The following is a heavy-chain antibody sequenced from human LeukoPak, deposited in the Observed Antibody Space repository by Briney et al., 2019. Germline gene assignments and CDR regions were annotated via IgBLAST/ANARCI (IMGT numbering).Heavy chain of an antibody. Sequence: GGSLRLSCAASGFTFSTYWMSWVRQSPGKGLEWVANINQDGSEKNYVDSMKGRFTISRDNAKNSLSLQMNSLGAEDTAVYYCARRTVVAREDYWGQGTLVTVSS. J-gene: IGHJ4*02. D-gene: IGHD4-23*01. CDR2: INQDGSEK. V-gene: IGHV3-7*01. CDR3: ARRTVVAREDY. CDR1: GFTFSTYW.